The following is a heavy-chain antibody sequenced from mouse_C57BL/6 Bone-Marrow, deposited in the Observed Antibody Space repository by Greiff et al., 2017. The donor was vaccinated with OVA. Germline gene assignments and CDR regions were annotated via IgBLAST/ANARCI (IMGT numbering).Heavy chain of an antibody. D-gene: IGHD2-3*01. CDR2: ISGGGGNT. V-gene: IGHV5-9*01. CDR3: ARHRRWLLQIAY. J-gene: IGHJ3*01. CDR1: GFTFSSYT. Sequence: VQRVESGGGLVKPGGSLKLSCAASGFTFSSYTMSWVRQTPEKRLEWVATISGGGGNTYYPDSVKGRFTISRDNAKNTLYLQMSSLRSEDTALYYCARHRRWLLQIAYWGQGTLVTVSA.